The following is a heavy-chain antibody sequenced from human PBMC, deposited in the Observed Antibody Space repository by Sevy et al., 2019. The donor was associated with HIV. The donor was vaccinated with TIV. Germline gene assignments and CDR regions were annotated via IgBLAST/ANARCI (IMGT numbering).Heavy chain of an antibody. CDR2: ISYDGSNK. CDR3: AKDYSGSYYHFDY. D-gene: IGHD1-26*01. CDR1: GFTFSSYG. Sequence: GGSLRLSCAASGFTFSSYGMHWVRQAPGKGLEWVAVISYDGSNKYYADSVKGRFTISRDNSKNTLYLQMNSLRAEDTAVYYCAKDYSGSYYHFDYWGQGTLVTVSS. V-gene: IGHV3-30*18. J-gene: IGHJ4*02.